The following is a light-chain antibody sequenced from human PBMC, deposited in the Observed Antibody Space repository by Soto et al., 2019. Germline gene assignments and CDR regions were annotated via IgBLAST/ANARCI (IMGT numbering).Light chain of an antibody. CDR1: QSVSAW. CDR2: DAS. CDR3: QQYSTYSLT. J-gene: IGKJ4*01. V-gene: IGKV1-5*01. Sequence: DIQMTQSPSTLSASVGDRVTISCRASQSVSAWLAWYQQTPGNAPKLLISDASSLKSGVPSRFSGSGYGTEFTLTISSLQPEDFATYYCQQYSTYSLTFGGGTKVEIK.